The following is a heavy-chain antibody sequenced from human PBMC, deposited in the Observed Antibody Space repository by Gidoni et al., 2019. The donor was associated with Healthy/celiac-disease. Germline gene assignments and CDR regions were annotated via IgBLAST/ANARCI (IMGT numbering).Heavy chain of an antibody. V-gene: IGHV2-26*01. CDR1: RFSLSNARMG. J-gene: IGHJ2*01. Sequence: QVTLKESVPVLVKPTEPLTLTCTVSRFSLSNARMGVSWIRQPPGKALECLAHIFSNHENSYSTSLNRRITISKDTSKSQVVLTMTNMDPVDTATYYCARDPQLGIVRVPWYFDLWGRGTLVTVSS. CDR3: ARDPQLGIVRVPWYFDL. CDR2: IFSNHEN. D-gene: IGHD7-27*01.